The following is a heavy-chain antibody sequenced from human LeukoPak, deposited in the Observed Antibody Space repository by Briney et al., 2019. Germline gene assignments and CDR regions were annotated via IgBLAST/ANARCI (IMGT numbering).Heavy chain of an antibody. CDR1: SVSISGGGYC. Sequence: SETLSLTCAVSSVSISGGGYCWNWIRQPPGKGLEWIGYICYSGITYYNPSLKSRLTMSLDTSKNQFSLKLSSVTAADTAVYYCARRSMVRGVIIRGLNWFDPWGQGTLVTVSS. CDR2: ICYSGIT. D-gene: IGHD3-10*01. J-gene: IGHJ5*02. V-gene: IGHV4-30-4*07. CDR3: ARRSMVRGVIIRGLNWFDP.